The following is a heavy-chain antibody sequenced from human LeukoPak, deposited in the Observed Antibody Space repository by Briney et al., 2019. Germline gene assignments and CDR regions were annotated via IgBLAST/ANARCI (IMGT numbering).Heavy chain of an antibody. D-gene: IGHD6-13*01. CDR1: GGPVSTGTYY. Sequence: SETLSLTCTVSGGPVSTGTYYWSWIRQPPGKGLEWVGYIYYGGSTNYNPSLKSRVTISIDTSKNQFSLKLTSVTAADTAVYFCATGIATARVDFWGHGTLVIVSS. V-gene: IGHV4-61*01. CDR2: IYYGGST. CDR3: ATGIATARVDF. J-gene: IGHJ4*01.